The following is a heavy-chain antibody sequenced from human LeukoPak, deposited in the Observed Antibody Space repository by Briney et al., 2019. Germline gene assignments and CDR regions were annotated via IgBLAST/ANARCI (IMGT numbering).Heavy chain of an antibody. CDR3: QTTVVTLGVHWFDY. CDR2: INPSGGST. Sequence: ASVKVSCKASGYTFTSYYMHWVRQAPGQGLEWMGIINPSGGSTSYAQKFQGRVTMTRDMSTSTVYMELSSLRSEDTAVYYCQTTVVTLGVHWFDYWGQGTLVTVSS. D-gene: IGHD4-23*01. CDR1: GYTFTSYY. V-gene: IGHV1-46*01. J-gene: IGHJ4*02.